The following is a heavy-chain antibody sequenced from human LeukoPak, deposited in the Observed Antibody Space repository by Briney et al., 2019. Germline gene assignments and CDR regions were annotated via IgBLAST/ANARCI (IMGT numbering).Heavy chain of an antibody. CDR2: ISDSGGST. V-gene: IGHV3-23*01. J-gene: IGHJ1*01. CDR3: AKKAESFGDSVTQH. D-gene: IGHD2-21*02. CDR1: GLTFSKFA. Sequence: GGSRSLSCAAPGLTFSKFAMSWFRQPPGKGLEWVSVISDSGGSTYYAESVKGRFTISRDNSKNTLYLQMNSLRVDDAAVYYCAKKAESFGDSVTQHWGQGTLVTVSS.